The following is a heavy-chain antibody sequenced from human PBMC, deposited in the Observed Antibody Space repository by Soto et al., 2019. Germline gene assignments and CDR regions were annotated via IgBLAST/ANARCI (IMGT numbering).Heavy chain of an antibody. V-gene: IGHV1-46*01. D-gene: IGHD1-26*01. Sequence: QVQLVQSGAEVNKPGASVMVCCETYGYTFTNYFIHWVRQAPGQGLEWMGIINPRADSTNYAQKFQGRVTVTRDTSTSTVYMELRSLRSEDTAVYFCAREYDGSRVFDYWGQVTLVTVSS. CDR1: GYTFTNYF. CDR3: AREYDGSRVFDY. J-gene: IGHJ4*02. CDR2: INPRADST.